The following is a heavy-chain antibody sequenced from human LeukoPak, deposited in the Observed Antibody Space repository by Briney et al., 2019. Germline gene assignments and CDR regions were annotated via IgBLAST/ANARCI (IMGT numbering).Heavy chain of an antibody. D-gene: IGHD5-24*01. J-gene: IGHJ4*02. CDR3: ARGGDGYNYVDY. CDR2: IYSSGTT. Sequence: PSETLSLTCPVSTDSLSGHYWSWIRQPPGKGLEWIAYIYSSGTTKYNPSLNSRVTISLDASKNQFSLNLTSVTAADTAVYYCARGGDGYNYVDYWGQGTLVTVSS. CDR1: TDSLSGHY. V-gene: IGHV4-59*11.